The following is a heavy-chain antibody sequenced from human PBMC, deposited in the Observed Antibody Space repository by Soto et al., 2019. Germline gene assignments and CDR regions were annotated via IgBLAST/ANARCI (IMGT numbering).Heavy chain of an antibody. CDR1: GFTFSSYA. CDR3: ARDLLIAAPATGMDV. CDR2: ISYDGSNK. J-gene: IGHJ6*02. V-gene: IGHV3-30-3*01. D-gene: IGHD6-13*01. Sequence: GGSLRLSCAASGFTFSSYAMHWVRQAPGKGLEWVAVISYDGSNKYYADSVKGRFTISRDNSKNTLYLQMNSLRAEDTAVYYCARDLLIAAPATGMDVWGQGTTVTVSS.